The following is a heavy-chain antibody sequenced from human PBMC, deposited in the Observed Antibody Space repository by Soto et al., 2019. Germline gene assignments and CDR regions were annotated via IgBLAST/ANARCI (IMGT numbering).Heavy chain of an antibody. CDR2: INPNSGGT. D-gene: IGHD6-6*01. CDR1: GYTFTGYY. CDR3: AKGGIAARPYYYYGMDV. J-gene: IGHJ6*02. Sequence: ASVKVSFKASGYTFTGYYMHWVRQAPGQGLEWMGWINPNSGGTNYAQKFQGRVTMTRDTSISTAYMELSRLRSDDTAVYYCAKGGIAARPYYYYGMDVWGQGTTVTVSS. V-gene: IGHV1-2*02.